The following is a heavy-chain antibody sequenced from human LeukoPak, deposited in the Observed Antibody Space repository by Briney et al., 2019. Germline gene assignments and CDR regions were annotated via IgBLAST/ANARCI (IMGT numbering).Heavy chain of an antibody. V-gene: IGHV3-7*01. CDR1: GFTLSTYW. Sequence: GGSLRLSCAASGFTLSTYWMTWVRQAPGKGLVRVANIKQDGSQKYYVDSVKGRFTISRDNAKNSLYLQMDSLRAEDTAVYYCARDTGCAGGTCFSFYDYWGQGTLVTVSS. J-gene: IGHJ4*02. CDR2: IKQDGSQK. D-gene: IGHD2-15*01. CDR3: ARDTGCAGGTCFSFYDY.